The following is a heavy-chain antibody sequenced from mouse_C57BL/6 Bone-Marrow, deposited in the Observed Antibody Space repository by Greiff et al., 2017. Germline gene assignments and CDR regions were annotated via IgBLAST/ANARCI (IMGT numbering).Heavy chain of an antibody. CDR3: ARRYYGMNYAMDD. CDR2: INPDSSTI. CDR1: GIDFSRYW. D-gene: IGHD1-1*01. V-gene: IGHV4-1*01. J-gene: IGHJ4*01. Sequence: EVKVIESGGGLVQPGGTLKLSCAASGIDFSRYWMSWVRRAPGKGLEWIGEINPDSSTINYAPSLKDKFIISRDNAKNTLYLQMSKVRSEDTALYYCARRYYGMNYAMDDWGQGTSVTVSS.